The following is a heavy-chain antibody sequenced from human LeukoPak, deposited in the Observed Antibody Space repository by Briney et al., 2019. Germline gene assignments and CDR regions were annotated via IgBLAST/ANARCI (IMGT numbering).Heavy chain of an antibody. J-gene: IGHJ4*02. V-gene: IGHV1-2*06. D-gene: IGHD2-15*01. CDR3: ARDRCSGGSCYRIL. Sequence: GASVKVSCKASGYTFTTYYIHWVRQAPGQGLEWMGRINPNSGDINYAQKFQGRVTMTRDTSISTAYMELSSLRSEDTAVYYCARDRCSGGSCYRILWGQGTLVTVSS. CDR1: GYTFTTYY. CDR2: INPNSGDI.